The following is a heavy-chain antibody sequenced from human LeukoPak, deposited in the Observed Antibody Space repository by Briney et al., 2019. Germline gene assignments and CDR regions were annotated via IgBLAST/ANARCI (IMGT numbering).Heavy chain of an antibody. CDR2: ISHSGTT. Sequence: SETLSLTCTVSGGSFSSYIYPWGWTRQPPGKGLEWIGSISHSGTTYYNPSLKSRVTISIDTSKSQFSLKLNSVTAADTAVYYCAREVVNSYYYYYMDVWGRGTTVTVSS. CDR3: AREVVNSYYYYYMDV. V-gene: IGHV4-39*07. J-gene: IGHJ6*03. CDR1: GGSFSSYIYP.